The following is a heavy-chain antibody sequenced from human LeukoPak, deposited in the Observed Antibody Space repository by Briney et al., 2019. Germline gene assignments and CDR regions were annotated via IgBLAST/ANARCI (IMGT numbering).Heavy chain of an antibody. D-gene: IGHD6-13*01. V-gene: IGHV3-30*18. CDR3: AKGGSSWSRWDY. CDR1: GFTFSSYG. J-gene: IGHJ4*02. CDR2: ISPDGNDK. Sequence: GGSLRLSCAASGFTFSSYGMHWVRQAPGKGLEWVAIISPDGNDKYYADSVKGRFTISRDNSKNSLYLQMNSLRAEDMAVYYCAKGGSSWSRWDYWGQGTLVSVSS.